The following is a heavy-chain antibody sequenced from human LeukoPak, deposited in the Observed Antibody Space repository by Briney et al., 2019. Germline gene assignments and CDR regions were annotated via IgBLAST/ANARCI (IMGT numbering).Heavy chain of an antibody. CDR3: ASYDYSSRFDY. Sequence: ETLSLTCTVSGGSISSGDYYWSWIRQPPGKGLEWIGYIYYSGSTNYNPSLKSRVTISVDTSKNQFSLKLSSVTAADTAVYYCASYDYSSRFDYWGQGTLVTVSS. CDR2: IYYSGST. D-gene: IGHD6-13*01. V-gene: IGHV4-61*08. J-gene: IGHJ4*02. CDR1: GGSISSGDYY.